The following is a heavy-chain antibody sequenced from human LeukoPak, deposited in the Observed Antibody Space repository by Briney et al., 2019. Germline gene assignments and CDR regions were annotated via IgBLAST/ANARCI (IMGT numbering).Heavy chain of an antibody. V-gene: IGHV4-34*01. D-gene: IGHD3-16*02. J-gene: IGHJ4*02. Sequence: SETLSLTCAVYGGSFSGYYWSWIRQPPGKGLEWIGEINHSGSTNYNPSLKSRVTISVDTSKNQFSLKLSSVTAADTAVYYCARGPYDYVWESYRPIDYWGQGTLVTVSS. CDR1: GGSFSGYY. CDR2: INHSGST. CDR3: ARGPYDYVWESYRPIDY.